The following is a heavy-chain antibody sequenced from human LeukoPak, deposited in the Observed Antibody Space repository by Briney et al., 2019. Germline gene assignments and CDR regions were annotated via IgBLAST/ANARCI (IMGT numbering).Heavy chain of an antibody. CDR1: GYTFTSYD. CDR3: AREVRFLEWSLYYFDY. CDR2: MNPNSGNT. J-gene: IGHJ4*02. V-gene: IGHV1-8*03. D-gene: IGHD3-3*01. Sequence: ASVKVSCKASGYTFTSYDINWVRQATGQGLEWMGWMNPNSGNTGYAQKFQGRVTITRNTSISTAYMELSSLRSEDTAVYYCAREVRFLEWSLYYFDYWGQGTLVTVS.